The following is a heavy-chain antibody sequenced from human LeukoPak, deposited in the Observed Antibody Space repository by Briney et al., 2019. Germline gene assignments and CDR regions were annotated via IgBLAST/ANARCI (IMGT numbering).Heavy chain of an antibody. CDR3: ARGQAAAGFYYYYGMDV. J-gene: IGHJ6*02. Sequence: SETLSLTCAVYGGSFSGYYWSWIRQPPGKGLEWIGYIYYSGSTNYNPSLKSRVTISVDTSKNQFSLKLSSVTAADTAVYYCARGQAAAGFYYYYGMDVWGQGTTVTVSS. CDR2: IYYSGST. V-gene: IGHV4-59*01. D-gene: IGHD6-13*01. CDR1: GGSFSGYY.